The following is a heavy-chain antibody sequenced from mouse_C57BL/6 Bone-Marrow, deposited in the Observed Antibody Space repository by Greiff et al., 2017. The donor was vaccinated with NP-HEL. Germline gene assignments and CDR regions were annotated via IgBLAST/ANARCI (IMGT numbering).Heavy chain of an antibody. D-gene: IGHD1-1*01. CDR1: GYTFTSYW. J-gene: IGHJ3*01. CDR2: IHPNSGST. CDR3: ARRGIYYYGSSPFAY. Sequence: QVQLQQPGAELVKPGASVKLSCKASGYTFTSYWMHWVKQRPGQGLEWIGMIHPNSGSTNYNEKFKSKATLTVDTSSSTAYMQLSSLTSEDSAVYYCARRGIYYYGSSPFAYWGQGTLVTVSA. V-gene: IGHV1-64*01.